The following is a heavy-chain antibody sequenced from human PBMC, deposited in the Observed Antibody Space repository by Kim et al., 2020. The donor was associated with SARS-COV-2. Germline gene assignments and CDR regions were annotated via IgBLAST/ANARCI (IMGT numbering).Heavy chain of an antibody. D-gene: IGHD6-13*01. V-gene: IGHV4-59*01. Sequence: SETLSLTCTVSGGSISSYYWSWMRQPPGKGLEWIGYIYYSGSTNYNPSLKSRVTISVDTSKNQFSLKLSSVTAADTAVYYCARVRYSSSWYPYYFDYWG. CDR3: ARVRYSSSWYPYYFDY. J-gene: IGHJ4*01. CDR2: IYYSGST. CDR1: GGSISSYY.